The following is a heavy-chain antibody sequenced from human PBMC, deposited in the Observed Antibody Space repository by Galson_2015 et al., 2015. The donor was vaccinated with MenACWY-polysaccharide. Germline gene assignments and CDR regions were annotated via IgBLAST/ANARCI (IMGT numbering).Heavy chain of an antibody. CDR3: ARGRLWSDTSEADY. D-gene: IGHD3-3*01. Sequence: SETLSLTCAVYGGSFSGYYWSWIRQPPGKGLEWIGYIYYSGSTNYNPSLKSRVTISVDTSKNQFSLKLSSVTAADTAVYYCARGRLWSDTSEADYWGQGTLVTVSS. CDR2: IYYSGST. V-gene: IGHV4-59*01. J-gene: IGHJ4*02. CDR1: GGSFSGYY.